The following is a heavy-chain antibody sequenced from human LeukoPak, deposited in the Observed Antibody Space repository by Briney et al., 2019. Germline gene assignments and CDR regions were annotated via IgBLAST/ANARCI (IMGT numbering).Heavy chain of an antibody. CDR3: AKDQGALPAAIPYYYYYYGMDV. D-gene: IGHD2-2*02. CDR1: GFTFSSYA. CDR2: ISGRGGST. J-gene: IGHJ6*02. V-gene: IGHV3-23*01. Sequence: PGGSLRLSCAASGFTFSSYAMSWVRQAPGKGLEWVSAISGRGGSTYYADSVKGRFTISRDNSKNTLYLQMNSLRAEDTAVYYCAKDQGALPAAIPYYYYYYGMDVWGQGTTVTVSS.